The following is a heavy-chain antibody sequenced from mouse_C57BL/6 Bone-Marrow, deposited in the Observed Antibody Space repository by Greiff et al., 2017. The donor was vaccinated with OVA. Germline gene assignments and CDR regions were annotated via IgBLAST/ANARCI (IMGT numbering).Heavy chain of an antibody. V-gene: IGHV5-12*01. CDR2: ISNGGGST. Sequence: EVQLVESGGGLVQPGGSLKLSCAASGFTFSDYYMYWVRQTPEKRLEWVAYISNGGGSTYYPDTVKGRFTISRDNAKTPLYLQMSRLKSEDTAMDDCARRYYYGWYFDVWGKGTTVTVSS. CDR1: GFTFSDYY. D-gene: IGHD1-1*01. CDR3: ARRYYYGWYFDV. J-gene: IGHJ1*03.